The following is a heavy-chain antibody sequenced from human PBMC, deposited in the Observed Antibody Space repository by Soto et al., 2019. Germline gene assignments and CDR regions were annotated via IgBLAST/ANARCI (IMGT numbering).Heavy chain of an antibody. CDR2: IRSKAYGGTT. V-gene: IGHV3-49*03. J-gene: IGHJ3*02. D-gene: IGHD2-2*01. CDR3: TFTMGYCSSTSCPGRAFDI. CDR1: GFTFGDYA. Sequence: GGSLRLSCTASGFTFGDYAMSWFRQAPGKGLEWVGFIRSKAYGGTTEYAASLKGRFTISRDDSKSISYLQMNSLKTEDTAVYYCTFTMGYCSSTSCPGRAFDIWGQGTMVTVSS.